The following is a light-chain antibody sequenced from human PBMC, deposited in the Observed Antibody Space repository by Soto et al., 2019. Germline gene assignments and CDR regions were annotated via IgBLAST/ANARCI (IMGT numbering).Light chain of an antibody. V-gene: IGKV3-15*01. J-gene: IGKJ2*01. CDR3: QHYNGWPPYT. Sequence: EMVMTQSPATLSVSPGERATLSCRASQNVYTNLAWYQQKPGQAPRLLIYGASTRATGIAARFSGTGSGTQFTLTISSLQSGDFAVYYCQHYNGWPPYTFGQGTKLEIK. CDR2: GAS. CDR1: QNVYTN.